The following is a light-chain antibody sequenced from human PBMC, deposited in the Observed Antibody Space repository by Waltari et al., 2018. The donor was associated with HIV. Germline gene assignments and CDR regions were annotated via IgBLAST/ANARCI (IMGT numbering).Light chain of an antibody. CDR2: RTT. Sequence: QSVLTQPPSVSGAPGQRVTISCTGNRSNIGAGYDVHWYRHLPGTAPKLLVERTTIRPSGVPDRFAGSRSGTSASRAITGLQAEDEAEYSCQSYDSSLGGLYVFGTGTMLTV. CDR3: QSYDSSLGGLYV. CDR1: RSNIGAGYD. V-gene: IGLV1-40*01. J-gene: IGLJ1*01.